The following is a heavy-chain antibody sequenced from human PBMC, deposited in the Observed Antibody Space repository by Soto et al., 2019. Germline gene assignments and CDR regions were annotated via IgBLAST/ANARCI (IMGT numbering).Heavy chain of an antibody. D-gene: IGHD3-3*02. CDR3: ARDDAFDNENGFDM. CDR1: GFTFSSYA. CDR2: IVSDGSAI. J-gene: IGHJ3*02. V-gene: IGHV3-30*04. Sequence: GGSLRLSCAASGFTFSSYAMHWVRQAPGKGLEWLGVIVSDGSAIYHADSLEGRFFISRDNSKDILYLQMNSLRVEDTAVYYCARDDAFDNENGFDMWGQGTMVTVSS.